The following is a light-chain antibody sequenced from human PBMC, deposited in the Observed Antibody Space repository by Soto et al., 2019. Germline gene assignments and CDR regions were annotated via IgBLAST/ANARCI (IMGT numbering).Light chain of an antibody. CDR3: SSYTSSSTLV. CDR2: ANN. CDR1: TSNIGAGFD. Sequence: QSVLTQPPSVSGAPGQRVTISCTGSTSNIGAGFDVHWYLQLPGTAPKLLIYANNDRPSGVPDRFSGSKSGSSASLAITGLQAEDEADYYCSSYTSSSTLVFGTGTKVTVL. J-gene: IGLJ1*01. V-gene: IGLV1-40*01.